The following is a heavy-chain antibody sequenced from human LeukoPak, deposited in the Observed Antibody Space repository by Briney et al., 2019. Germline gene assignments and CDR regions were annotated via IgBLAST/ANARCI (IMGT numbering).Heavy chain of an antibody. CDR2: INSSGSTI. D-gene: IGHD1-26*01. CDR3: ARDEVRYTGGSHCMDV. V-gene: IGHV3-48*03. Sequence: GGSLRLSCAASGFTFSSYEMNWVRQAPGKGLEWVSYINSSGSTIYYANSVKARFTNSRDNAKNSLYLQMNSLRAEDTAVYYCARDEVRYTGGSHCMDVWGKGTTVTVSS. J-gene: IGHJ6*04. CDR1: GFTFSSYE.